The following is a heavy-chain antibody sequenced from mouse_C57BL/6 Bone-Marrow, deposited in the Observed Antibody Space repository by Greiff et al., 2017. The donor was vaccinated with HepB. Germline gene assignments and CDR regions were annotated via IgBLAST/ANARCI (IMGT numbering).Heavy chain of an antibody. CDR2: INPRDGSN. J-gene: IGHJ2*01. D-gene: IGHD1-1*01. Sequence: QVQLKQSDAELVKPGASVKITCKVSGYTFTDHTIHWMRKRPEQRLEWIGYINPRDGSNKYNEKSKGKATLTADKTSSKSYMQLISLTSEDSAVYFCSREEKITTVVYFCYWGQGTTLTVSS. V-gene: IGHV1-78*01. CDR1: GYTFTDHT. CDR3: SREEKITTVVYFCY.